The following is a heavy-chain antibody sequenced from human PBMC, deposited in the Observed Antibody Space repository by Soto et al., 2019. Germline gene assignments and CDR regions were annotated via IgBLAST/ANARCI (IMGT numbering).Heavy chain of an antibody. D-gene: IGHD6-19*01. CDR3: ARETGWTDY. CDR1: GFTFSTHG. V-gene: IGHV3-48*02. Sequence: GGALRLSCSASGFTFSTHGINWVRQAPGKGLEWVSHISGDSRTIRYADSVRGRFTISRDNAKNLLYLYMNSLRDDDTAVYHCARETGWTDYWGQGTLVTVSS. J-gene: IGHJ4*02. CDR2: ISGDSRTI.